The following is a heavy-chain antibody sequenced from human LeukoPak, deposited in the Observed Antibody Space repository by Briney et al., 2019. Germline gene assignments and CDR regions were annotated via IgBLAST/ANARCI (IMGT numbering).Heavy chain of an antibody. CDR2: TKPDGSAE. D-gene: IGHD2-15*01. V-gene: IGHV3-7*01. CDR3: ARDGGLHTNFDY. CDR1: GFSFRNYW. Sequence: GGSLRLSCAASGFSFRNYWMGWVRQAPGKGLEWVANTKPDGSAEFYADSVRGRFTASRDNANNLLYLQMNRLRAEDTAVYYCARDGGLHTNFDYWGQGTLLTVSS. J-gene: IGHJ4*02.